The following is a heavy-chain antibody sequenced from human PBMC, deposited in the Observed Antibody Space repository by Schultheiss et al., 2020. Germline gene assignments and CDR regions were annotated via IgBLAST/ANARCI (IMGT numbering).Heavy chain of an antibody. Sequence: GGSLRLSCAASGFTFGYYWMHWVRQAPGKGLEWVANIKQDGSEKYYVDSVKGRFTISRDNAKNSLYLQMNSLRAEDTAVYYCARNTHILVRGVIISYYYYGMDVWGQGTTVTVSS. V-gene: IGHV3-7*05. CDR2: IKQDGSEK. D-gene: IGHD3-10*01. CDR1: GFTFGYYW. J-gene: IGHJ6*02. CDR3: ARNTHILVRGVIISYYYYGMDV.